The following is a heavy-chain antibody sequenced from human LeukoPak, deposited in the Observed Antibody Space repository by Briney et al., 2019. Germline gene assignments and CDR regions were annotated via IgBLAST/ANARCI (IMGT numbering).Heavy chain of an antibody. CDR3: AKDTPDSSAYYLEN. D-gene: IGHD3-22*01. J-gene: IGHJ4*02. V-gene: IGHV3-21*01. CDR1: GFTFSSYS. Sequence: GGSLRLSCAASGFTFSSYSMNWVRQAPGKGLEWVGSISSSSSYIYYADSVKGRFTISRDNSKNTLYLQMNSLRAEDTAVYYCAKDTPDSSAYYLENWGQGTLVTVSS. CDR2: ISSSSSYI.